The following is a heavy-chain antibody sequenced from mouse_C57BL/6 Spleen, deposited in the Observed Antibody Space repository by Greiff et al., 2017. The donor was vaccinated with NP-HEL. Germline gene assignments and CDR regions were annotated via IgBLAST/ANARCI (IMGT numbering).Heavy chain of an antibody. V-gene: IGHV5-15*01. Sequence: EVNLVESGGGLVQPGGSLKLSCAASGFTFSDYGMAWVRQAPRKGPEWVAFISNLAYSIYYADTVTGRFTISRENAKNTLYLEMSSLRSEDTAMYYCARQDYYGSSYRYFDVWGTGTTVTVSS. CDR1: GFTFSDYG. CDR2: ISNLAYSI. CDR3: ARQDYYGSSYRYFDV. J-gene: IGHJ1*03. D-gene: IGHD1-1*01.